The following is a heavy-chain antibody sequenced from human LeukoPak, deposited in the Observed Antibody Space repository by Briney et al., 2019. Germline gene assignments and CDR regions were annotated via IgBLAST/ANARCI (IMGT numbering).Heavy chain of an antibody. J-gene: IGHJ4*02. CDR2: SCPHGSTP. V-gene: IGHV3-74*01. CDR3: VRGSAPERGLDC. Sequence: GGSLRLSCAASGFAFSDYCMHWVRQAPGEGLLWVSRSCPHGSTPVYADSVKGRFTISRDDAKNSLYLQMNSLRGEDTAVYYCVRGSAPERGLDCWGQGARVTVSS. D-gene: IGHD6-25*01. CDR1: GFAFSDYC.